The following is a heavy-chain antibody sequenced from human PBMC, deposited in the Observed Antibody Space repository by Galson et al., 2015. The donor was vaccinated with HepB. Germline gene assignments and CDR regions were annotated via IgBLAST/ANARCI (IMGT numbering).Heavy chain of an antibody. CDR1: GFSFTKHA. CDR2: ITSSGGNS. CDR3: AKDGIMVANNPYHFHY. V-gene: IGHV3-23*01. D-gene: IGHD2-15*01. J-gene: IGHJ4*02. Sequence: SLRLSCAASGFSFTKHAMTWARQAPGKGLEWVSSITSSGGNSYYTDSVKGRFTVSRDNSKNTLLLQLNSLRAEDTAMYFCAKDGIMVANNPYHFHYWGQGTLVTVSS.